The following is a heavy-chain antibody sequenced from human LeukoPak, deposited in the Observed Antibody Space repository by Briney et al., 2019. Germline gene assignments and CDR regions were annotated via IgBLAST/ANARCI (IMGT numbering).Heavy chain of an antibody. CDR2: IWYDGSDK. CDR1: GFTFSSYG. Sequence: PGGSLRLSCAASGFTFSSYGMHWVRQAPGKGLEWVAVIWYDGSDKYYADSVKGRFTISRDNSKNTLYLQMNSLRAEDTAVYYCAKGGGHYYYYMGVWGKGTTVTVSS. CDR3: AKGGGHYYYYMGV. V-gene: IGHV3-33*06. D-gene: IGHD3-10*01. J-gene: IGHJ6*03.